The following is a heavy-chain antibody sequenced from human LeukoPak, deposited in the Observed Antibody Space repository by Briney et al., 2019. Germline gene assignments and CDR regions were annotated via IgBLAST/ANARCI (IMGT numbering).Heavy chain of an antibody. Sequence: GGSLRLSCATSGFIFSNYAVNWVRQAPGKGLEWVSIISGSGDTTYYADSVKGRFTISRDNAKNSLYLQMNSLRAEDTAVYYCARAPGGSSWYWDAFDIWGQGTMVTVSS. V-gene: IGHV3-23*01. D-gene: IGHD6-13*01. CDR3: ARAPGGSSWYWDAFDI. J-gene: IGHJ3*02. CDR1: GFIFSNYA. CDR2: ISGSGDTT.